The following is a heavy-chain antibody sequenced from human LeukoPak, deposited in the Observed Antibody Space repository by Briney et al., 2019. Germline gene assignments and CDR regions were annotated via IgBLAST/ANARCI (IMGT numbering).Heavy chain of an antibody. Sequence: GGSLRLSCAASGFTFEDYSMNWVRQAPGKGLEWVSYISSSSSAIYYADSVKGRFTISRDNAKNSVYLQMNSLRAEDTAVYYCARDRYDFWSGYYDYWGQGTLVTVSS. CDR3: ARDRYDFWSGYYDY. CDR1: GFTFEDYS. CDR2: ISSSSSAI. J-gene: IGHJ4*02. V-gene: IGHV3-48*01. D-gene: IGHD3-3*01.